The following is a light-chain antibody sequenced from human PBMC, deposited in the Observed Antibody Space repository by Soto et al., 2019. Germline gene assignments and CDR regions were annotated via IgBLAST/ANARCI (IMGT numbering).Light chain of an antibody. CDR1: QSVSSNF. Sequence: EIVLTQSPGTLSLSPGDRATLSCRASQSVSSNFLAWYQEKPGQAPRLLIYGASSRATGIPDRFSGSGSGTDFTLTISRLEPEDFAVYYCQQFSSYPLTFGGGTKVDIK. CDR2: GAS. J-gene: IGKJ4*01. V-gene: IGKV3-20*01. CDR3: QQFSSYPLT.